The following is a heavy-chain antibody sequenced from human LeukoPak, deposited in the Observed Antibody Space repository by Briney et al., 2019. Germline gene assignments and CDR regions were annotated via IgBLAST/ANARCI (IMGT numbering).Heavy chain of an antibody. Sequence: ASVKVSCKASGYTFTSYDINWVRQATGQGLEWMGWMNPNSGNTGYAQKFQGRVTITRNTSISTAYMELSRLRSDDTAVYYCARGLRYCSGGRCYFSPPYYYYMDVWGKGTTVTISS. J-gene: IGHJ6*03. V-gene: IGHV1-8*03. D-gene: IGHD2-15*01. CDR3: ARGLRYCSGGRCYFSPPYYYYMDV. CDR2: MNPNSGNT. CDR1: GYTFTSYD.